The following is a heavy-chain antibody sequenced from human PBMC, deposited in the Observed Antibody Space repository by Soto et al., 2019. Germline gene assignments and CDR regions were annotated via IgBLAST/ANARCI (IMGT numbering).Heavy chain of an antibody. Sequence: SETLSLTCTVSGGSIGSGDYYWSWIRQPPGKGLEWIGYIYYSGNTYYNPSLKSRLTISLDTSKNQFSLNLSSVTAADTAVYFCAMVPRQREPTLCFGPWGQLTLFTVAS. CDR3: AMVPRQREPTLCFGP. V-gene: IGHV4-30-4*01. CDR2: IYYSGNT. CDR1: GGSIGSGDYY. D-gene: IGHD1-1*01. J-gene: IGHJ5*02.